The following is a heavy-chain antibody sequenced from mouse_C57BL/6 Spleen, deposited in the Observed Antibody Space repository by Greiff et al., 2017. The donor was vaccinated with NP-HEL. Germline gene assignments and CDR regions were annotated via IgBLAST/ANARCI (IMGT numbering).Heavy chain of an antibody. V-gene: IGHV5-4*01. CDR2: ISDGGSYT. CDR1: GFTFSSYA. J-gene: IGHJ4*01. D-gene: IGHD2-5*01. CDR3: ARGDYSNDYAMDY. Sequence: EVQLVESGGGLVKPGGSLKLSCAASGFTFSSYAMSWVRQTPEKRLEWVATISDGGSYTYYPDNVKGRFTISRDNAKNNLYLQMSHLKSEDTAMYYCARGDYSNDYAMDYWGQGTSVTVSS.